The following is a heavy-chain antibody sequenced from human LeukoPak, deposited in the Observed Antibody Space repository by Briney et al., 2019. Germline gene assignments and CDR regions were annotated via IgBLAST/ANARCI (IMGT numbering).Heavy chain of an antibody. V-gene: IGHV3-30*18. Sequence: PGGSLRLSCAASGFSFSSFGMHWVRQAPGKGLEWVAVISYDGSNKFYADSVKGRFTISRDNSKNTLYLQMNSLRAEDTAVFYCAKAGYSSGWRNFDYWGQGTLATVSS. CDR2: ISYDGSNK. CDR1: GFSFSSFG. CDR3: AKAGYSSGWRNFDY. J-gene: IGHJ4*02. D-gene: IGHD6-19*01.